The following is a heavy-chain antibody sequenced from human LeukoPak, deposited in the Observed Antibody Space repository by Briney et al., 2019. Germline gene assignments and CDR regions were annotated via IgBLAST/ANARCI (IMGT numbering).Heavy chain of an antibody. J-gene: IGHJ4*02. D-gene: IGHD3-3*01. CDR2: ISGSGGST. V-gene: IGHV3-23*01. Sequence: PGGSLRLSCAASGFTFSSYAMSWVRQAPGKGPEWVSAISGSGGSTYYADSVKGRFTISRDNSKNTLYLQMNSLSAEDTAIYYCAKGTLRSGYLPFDYWGQGTLVTVSS. CDR3: AKGTLRSGYLPFDY. CDR1: GFTFSSYA.